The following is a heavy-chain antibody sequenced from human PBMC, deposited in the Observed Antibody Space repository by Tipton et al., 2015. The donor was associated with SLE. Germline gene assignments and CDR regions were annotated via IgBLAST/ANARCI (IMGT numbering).Heavy chain of an antibody. D-gene: IGHD3-22*01. V-gene: IGHV4-34*01. Sequence: TLSLTCAVYGGSFSGYYWSWIRQPPGKGLEWIGEINHSGSTNYNPSLKSRVTISVDTSKNQFSLKLSSVTAADTAVYYCARHYDSSGYYPFYYYYGMDVWGQGTTVTVSS. J-gene: IGHJ6*02. CDR3: ARHYDSSGYYPFYYYYGMDV. CDR1: GGSFSGYY. CDR2: INHSGST.